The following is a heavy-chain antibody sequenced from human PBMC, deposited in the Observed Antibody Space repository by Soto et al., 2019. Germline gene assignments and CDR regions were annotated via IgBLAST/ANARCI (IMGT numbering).Heavy chain of an antibody. CDR1: GGTFSSYA. CDR3: ARDRQLDGGFDP. D-gene: IGHD6-6*01. Sequence: QVQLVQSGAEVKMAGSSVKVSCKAYGGTFSSYAISWVRQAPGQGLEWMGGIIPIFGTANYAQKFQGRVTITADESTSTAYMEMSSLRSEDTAVYYCARDRQLDGGFDPWGQGTLVTVSS. J-gene: IGHJ5*02. V-gene: IGHV1-69*01. CDR2: IIPIFGTA.